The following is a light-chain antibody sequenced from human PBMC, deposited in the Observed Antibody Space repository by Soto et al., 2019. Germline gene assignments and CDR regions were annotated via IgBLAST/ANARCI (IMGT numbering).Light chain of an antibody. J-gene: IGKJ1*01. CDR3: QQYNNWPQT. CDR2: GAS. V-gene: IGKV3-15*01. CDR1: QTINND. Sequence: EIVMTQSPVTLSVSPGERATLSCRASQTINNDLVWYQQNPGQAPRLLLFGASTRAAGVPARFSGSGSGTEFTLTISSLQPEDFAVYYCQQYNNWPQTFGQGTKVEIK.